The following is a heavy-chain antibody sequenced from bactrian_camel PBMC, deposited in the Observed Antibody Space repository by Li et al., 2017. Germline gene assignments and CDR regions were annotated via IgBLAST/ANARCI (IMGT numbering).Heavy chain of an antibody. D-gene: IGHD6*01. CDR3: AADARQYAGSWRSLVADSFDY. V-gene: IGHV3S53*01. J-gene: IGHJ4*01. CDR2: LCNRSMMT. Sequence: HVQLVESGGGSVQPGGSLKLSCAVSGNTYSLNCLGWFRQVPGKERQGVAVLCNRSMMTFYADSVKGRFTISRDNAKNTVYLQMNNLQPEDTGVYYCAADARQYAGSWRSLVADSFDYWGQGTQVTVS. CDR1: GNTYSLNC.